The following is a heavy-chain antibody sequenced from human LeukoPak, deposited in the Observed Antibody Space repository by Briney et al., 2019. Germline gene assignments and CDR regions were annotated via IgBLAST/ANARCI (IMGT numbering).Heavy chain of an antibody. CDR3: ARDYFTHSTPADDEPPGIDY. CDR1: GYTFTSYG. D-gene: IGHD2/OR15-2a*01. CDR2: ISAYNGNT. J-gene: IGHJ4*02. V-gene: IGHV1-18*01. Sequence: GASVKVSCKASGYTFTSYGISWVRQAPGQGLEWMGWISAYNGNTNYAQKLQGRVTMTTDTSTSTAYMELRSLRSDDTAVYYCARDYFTHSTPADDEPPGIDYWGQGTLVTVSS.